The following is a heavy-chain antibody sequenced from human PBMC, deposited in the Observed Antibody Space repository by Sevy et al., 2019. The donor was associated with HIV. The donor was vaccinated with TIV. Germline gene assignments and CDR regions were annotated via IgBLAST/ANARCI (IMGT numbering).Heavy chain of an antibody. CDR3: ARDNRYGDYGLDV. D-gene: IGHD4-17*01. Sequence: SETLSLTCTVSGAAIGSGGYYWSWISQHPGKGLEWIAYINYSGSTYYNPSLKSRLSVSLDTPKNQFSLKLSSVTAADTAVYDCARDNRYGDYGLDVWGLGTTVTVSS. J-gene: IGHJ6*02. CDR1: GAAIGSGGYY. V-gene: IGHV4-31*03. CDR2: INYSGST.